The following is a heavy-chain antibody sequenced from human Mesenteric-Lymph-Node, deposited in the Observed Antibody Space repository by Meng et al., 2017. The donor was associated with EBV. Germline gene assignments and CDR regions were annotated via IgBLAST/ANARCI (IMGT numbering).Heavy chain of an antibody. J-gene: IGHJ4*02. CDR1: GYTFINNG. Sequence: VQLVQAGANDQTPGDTVSVSCKEAGYTFINNGITWVRQAPGQGLEWMGWISAYNGDTHNAQKFQGRVTMTRETKTSKDYMELRSLRSDDTAVYHCARAFSNLDHFDYWGLGTLVTVSS. CDR3: ARAFSNLDHFDY. V-gene: IGHV1-18*01. D-gene: IGHD4-11*01. CDR2: ISAYNGDT.